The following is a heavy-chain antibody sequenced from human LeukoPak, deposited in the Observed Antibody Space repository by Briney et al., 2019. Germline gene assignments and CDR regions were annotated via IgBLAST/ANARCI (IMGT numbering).Heavy chain of an antibody. CDR3: ATADCSGGSCYLTFDY. CDR1: GYTLTELS. D-gene: IGHD2-15*01. Sequence: ASVKVSCKVSGYTLTELSMHWVRQAPGKGLEWMGGFDPEDGETIYAQKFQGRVTMTEDTSTDTAYMELSSLRSEDTAVYYCATADCSGGSCYLTFDYWGQGTLVTVSS. V-gene: IGHV1-24*01. CDR2: FDPEDGET. J-gene: IGHJ4*02.